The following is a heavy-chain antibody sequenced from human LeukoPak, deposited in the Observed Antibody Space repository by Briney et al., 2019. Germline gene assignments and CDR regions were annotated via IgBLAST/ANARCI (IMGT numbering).Heavy chain of an antibody. CDR3: ARAEGDYYYYFYMDV. Sequence: PGGSLRLSCAASGFPFSNYWMSWVRQAPGKGLEWVANIKQDGGEKYYVDSVKGRFTTSRDNGKNSLYLQMNSLRAEDTALYYCARAEGDYYYYFYMDVWGKGTTVTVSS. V-gene: IGHV3-7*01. CDR2: IKQDGGEK. J-gene: IGHJ6*03. CDR1: GFPFSNYW.